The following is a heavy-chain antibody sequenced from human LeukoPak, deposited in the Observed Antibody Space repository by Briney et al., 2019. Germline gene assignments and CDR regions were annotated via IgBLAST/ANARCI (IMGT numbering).Heavy chain of an antibody. D-gene: IGHD1-26*01. V-gene: IGHV4-39*01. J-gene: IGHJ4*02. CDR2: IYYSGST. Sequence: PSETLSLTCTVSGGSISSSSYYWGWIRQPPGKGLEWIGSIYYSGSTYYNPSLKSRVTISVDTSKNQFSLKLSSVTAADTAVYYCARPGRSYPYYFDYWGQGTLVTVSS. CDR3: ARPGRSYPYYFDY. CDR1: GGSISSSSYY.